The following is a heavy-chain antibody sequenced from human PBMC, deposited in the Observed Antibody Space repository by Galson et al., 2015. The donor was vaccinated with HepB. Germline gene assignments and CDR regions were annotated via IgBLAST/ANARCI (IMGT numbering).Heavy chain of an antibody. CDR1: GGTFSSYA. J-gene: IGHJ4*02. CDR3: AREGGRDVVAPPHFDY. V-gene: IGHV1-69*13. Sequence: SVKVSCKASGGTFSSYAISWVRQAPGQGLEWMGGIIPIFGTANYAQKFQGRVTITADESTSTAYMELSSLRSEDTAVYYCAREGGRDVVAPPHFDYWGQGTLVTVSS. D-gene: IGHD2-21*01. CDR2: IIPIFGTA.